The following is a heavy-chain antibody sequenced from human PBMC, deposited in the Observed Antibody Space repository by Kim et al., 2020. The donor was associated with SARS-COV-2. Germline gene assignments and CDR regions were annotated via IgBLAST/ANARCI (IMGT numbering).Heavy chain of an antibody. D-gene: IGHD4-17*01. J-gene: IGHJ4*02. CDR1: GFTFSLYG. Sequence: GGSLRLSCAASGFTFSLYGMHWVRQAPGKGLEWVALIWYDGSNKYYADSVKGRFTISRDNSKNTLYLQMNSLRAEDTAVYYCAKDEGVTTFAYWVQGTLVTVSS. CDR2: IWYDGSNK. CDR3: AKDEGVTTFAY. V-gene: IGHV3-33*06.